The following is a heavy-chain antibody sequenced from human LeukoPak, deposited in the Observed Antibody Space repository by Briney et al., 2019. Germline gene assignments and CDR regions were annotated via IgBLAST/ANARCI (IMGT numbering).Heavy chain of an antibody. CDR1: GYSFTSYW. V-gene: IGHV1-69*01. CDR2: IIPIFGTA. J-gene: IGHJ6*03. CDR3: AGRYCSSTSCNYYYYYMDV. Sequence: KISCKGSGYSFTSYWIGWVRQAPGQGLEWMGGIIPIFGTANYAQKFQGRVTITADESTSTAYMELSSLRSEDTAVYYCAGRYCSSTSCNYYYYYMDVWGKGTTVTVSS. D-gene: IGHD2-2*01.